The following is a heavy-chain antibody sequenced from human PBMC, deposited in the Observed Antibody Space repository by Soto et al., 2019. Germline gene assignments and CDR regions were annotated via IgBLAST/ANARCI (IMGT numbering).Heavy chain of an antibody. CDR3: AREGCSSTSCSWGVHHGMDV. CDR1: GGTFSSYA. CDR2: IIPIFGTA. V-gene: IGHV1-69*13. J-gene: IGHJ6*02. D-gene: IGHD2-2*01. Sequence: SVKVSCKASGGTFSSYAISWVRQAPGQGLEWMGGIIPIFGTANYAQKFQGRVTVTADESTSTAYMELSSLRSEDTAVYYCAREGCSSTSCSWGVHHGMDVWGQGTTVTVSS.